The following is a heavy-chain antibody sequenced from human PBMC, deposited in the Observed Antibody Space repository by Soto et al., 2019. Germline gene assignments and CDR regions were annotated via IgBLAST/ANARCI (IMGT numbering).Heavy chain of an antibody. J-gene: IGHJ4*02. V-gene: IGHV1-18*01. CDR2: ISAYNGNT. CDR1: GYTFTSYG. CDR3: ARGPFIVVVPASYGGWDY. Sequence: ASVKVSCKASGYTFTSYGISWVRQAPGQGLEWMGWISAYNGNTNYAQKLQGRVTMTTDTSTSTAYMELRSLRSDDTAVYYCARGPFIVVVPASYGGWDYWGQGTLVTVSS. D-gene: IGHD2-2*01.